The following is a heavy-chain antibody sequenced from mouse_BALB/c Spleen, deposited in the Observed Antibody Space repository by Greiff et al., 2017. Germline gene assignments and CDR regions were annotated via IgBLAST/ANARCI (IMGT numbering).Heavy chain of an antibody. CDR1: GFSLTSYG. J-gene: IGHJ4*01. CDR2: IWGDGST. Sequence: QVQLKESGPGLVAPSQSLSITCTVSGFSLTSYGVSWVRQPPGKGLEWLGVIWGDGSTNYHSALKSRLSISKDNSKSQVFLKMNSLQTDDTARYYCARDETMITTRAYAMDYWGQGTSVTVSS. CDR3: ARDETMITTRAYAMDY. V-gene: IGHV2-3*01. D-gene: IGHD2-4*01.